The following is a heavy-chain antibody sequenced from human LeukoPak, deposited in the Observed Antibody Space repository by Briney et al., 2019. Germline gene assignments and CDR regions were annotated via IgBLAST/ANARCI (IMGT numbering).Heavy chain of an antibody. V-gene: IGHV4-30-4*08. D-gene: IGHD3-22*01. CDR1: GGSISSGGYY. CDR2: IYYSGST. J-gene: IGHJ4*02. CDR3: ARGPDSSGYYYFDY. Sequence: SETLSLTCTVSGGSISSGGYYWSWIRQHPGKGLEWIGYIYYSGSTYYNPSLKSRVTISVDTSKNQFSLKLSSVTAADTAVYFCARGPDSSGYYYFDYWGQGTLVTVSS.